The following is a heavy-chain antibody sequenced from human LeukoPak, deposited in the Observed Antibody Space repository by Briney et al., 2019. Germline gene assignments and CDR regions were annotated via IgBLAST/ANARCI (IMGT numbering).Heavy chain of an antibody. V-gene: IGHV4-34*01. J-gene: IGHJ5*02. CDR1: GGSFSGYY. CDR3: ARGPRITMVRGVYWFDP. CDR2: INHSGST. Sequence: PSETLSLTCAVYGGSFSGYYWSWIRQPPGKGLEWIGEINHSGSTNYNPSLKSRVTISVDTSKNQFSLKLSSVTAADTAVCYCARGPRITMVRGVYWFDPWGQGTLVTVPS. D-gene: IGHD3-10*01.